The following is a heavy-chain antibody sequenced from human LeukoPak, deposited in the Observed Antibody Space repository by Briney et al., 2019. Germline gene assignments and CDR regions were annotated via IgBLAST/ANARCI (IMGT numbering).Heavy chain of an antibody. CDR2: ISSSSSYI. D-gene: IGHD3-22*01. Sequence: GGSLRPSCAASGFTFSSYSMNWVRQAPGKGLEWVSSISSSSSYIYYADSVKGRFTISRDNAKNSLYLQMNSLRAEDTAVYYCASQYYYDSSGYPSPTDYWGQGTLVTVSS. V-gene: IGHV3-21*01. CDR1: GFTFSSYS. CDR3: ASQYYYDSSGYPSPTDY. J-gene: IGHJ4*02.